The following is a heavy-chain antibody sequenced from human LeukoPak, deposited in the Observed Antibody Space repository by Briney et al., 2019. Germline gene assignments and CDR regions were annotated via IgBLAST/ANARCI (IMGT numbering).Heavy chain of an antibody. CDR1: GISLSNYG. D-gene: IGHD3-22*01. J-gene: IGHJ4*02. V-gene: IGHV3-23*01. CDR3: AKRGVVIRVILVGFHKEAYYFDS. Sequence: GGPLRLSCAVSGISLSNYGMSWVRQAPGKGLEWVAGISGSGGGTNYADSVKGRFTISRDNPKNTLYLQMNRLRAEDTAVYFCAKRGVVIRVILVGFHKEAYYFDSWGQGALVTVSS. CDR2: ISGSGGGT.